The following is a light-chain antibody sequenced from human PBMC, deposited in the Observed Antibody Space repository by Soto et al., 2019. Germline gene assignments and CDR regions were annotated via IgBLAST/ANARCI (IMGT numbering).Light chain of an antibody. V-gene: IGLV2-14*01. J-gene: IGLJ1*01. Sequence: QSVLTQPASVSGSPGQSITISCTGTSSDVGGYNFVSWYQQHPDKAPKLMIYEVSNRPSGVSNRFSGSKSGNTASLTTSGLQAEDEADYYCSSYTSSSTYVFGTGTKVTVL. CDR2: EVS. CDR3: SSYTSSSTYV. CDR1: SSDVGGYNF.